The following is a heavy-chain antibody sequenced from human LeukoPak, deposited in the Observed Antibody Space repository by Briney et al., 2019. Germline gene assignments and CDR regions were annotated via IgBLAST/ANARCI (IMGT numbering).Heavy chain of an antibody. CDR2: MNPDNGNT. J-gene: IGHJ4*02. Sequence: ASVKVSCKASGYTFTRYDINWVRQASGQGLEWMGWMNPDNGNTGYAQKFQGRITMTSHNSISTFFMELSSLTYEDTAVYFCARGEYMYAHDIDYWGQRTLVTAPS. V-gene: IGHV1-8*01. D-gene: IGHD2-8*01. CDR3: ARGEYMYAHDIDY. CDR1: GYTFTRYD.